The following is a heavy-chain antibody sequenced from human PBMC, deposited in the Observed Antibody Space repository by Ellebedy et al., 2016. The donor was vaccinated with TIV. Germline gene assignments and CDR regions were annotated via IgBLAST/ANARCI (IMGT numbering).Heavy chain of an antibody. V-gene: IGHV3-21*01. J-gene: IGHJ6*02. D-gene: IGHD3-10*01. CDR2: ITSGSNYI. CDR1: GFTFSSYS. CDR3: ARDSSGSPLYGLDV. Sequence: PGGSLRLSCAASGFTFSSYSMNWVRQAPGKGLEWVSSITSGSNYISYGDSVKGRFTTSRDNANNSLYRQVNSLRIEETAVYYCARDSSGSPLYGLDVWGQGTTVTVSS.